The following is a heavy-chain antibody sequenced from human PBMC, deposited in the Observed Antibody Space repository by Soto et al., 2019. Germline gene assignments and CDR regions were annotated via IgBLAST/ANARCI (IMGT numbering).Heavy chain of an antibody. CDR2: IIGNSGDT. CDR1: GYSFTSHG. Sequence: QVQLVQSGAEVKKPGASVKVSCKASGYSFTSHGISWVRQAPGQGLEWMGWIIGNSGDTNYGQKLQGRVSVTTDTSTSTAYRELRSLRSEDTAVYYCARRVRGSNIVFDRYIDVWGKGTTVTVSS. D-gene: IGHD3-10*01. V-gene: IGHV1-18*01. J-gene: IGHJ6*03. CDR3: ARRVRGSNIVFDRYIDV.